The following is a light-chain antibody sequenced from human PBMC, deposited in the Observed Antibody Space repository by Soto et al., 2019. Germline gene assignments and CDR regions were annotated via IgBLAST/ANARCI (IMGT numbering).Light chain of an antibody. CDR3: QQYNSYWRT. CDR2: DAS. V-gene: IGKV1-5*01. J-gene: IGKJ1*01. CDR1: HNIERW. Sequence: QMTQSPSTLSASVGDRVTITCRASHNIERWMAWYQQKPGRAPSLLIFDASSLESGVPSRFSGSGSGTEFTLTISSLQPDDFATYYCQQYNSYWRTFGQGTRVDIK.